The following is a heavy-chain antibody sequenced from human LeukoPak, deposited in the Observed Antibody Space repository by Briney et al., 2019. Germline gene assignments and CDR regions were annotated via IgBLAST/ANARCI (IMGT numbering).Heavy chain of an antibody. J-gene: IGHJ4*02. Sequence: ASVKVSCKASGYTFTSFALHWVRQAPGQSPQWMGWINAGNGNTKYSREFQGRVTITRDTSASTAYMELSSLRSEDMAVYYCARGPNYFDYWGQGTLVTVSS. CDR1: GYTFTSFA. V-gene: IGHV1-3*03. CDR2: INAGNGNT. CDR3: ARGPNYFDY.